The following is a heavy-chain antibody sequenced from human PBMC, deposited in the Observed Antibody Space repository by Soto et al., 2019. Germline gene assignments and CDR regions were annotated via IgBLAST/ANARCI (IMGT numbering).Heavy chain of an antibody. V-gene: IGHV1-69*13. CDR3: ARDDPGDY. CDR1: DYTFTSYG. CDR2: IIAIFGKT. J-gene: IGHJ4*02. Sequence: SVKVSCKASDYTFTSYGISWVRQAPGQGLEWMGWIIAIFGKTNYAQKFQGRVTITADESTSTAYMELSSLRSEDTAVYYCARDDPGDYWGQGTLVTVSS.